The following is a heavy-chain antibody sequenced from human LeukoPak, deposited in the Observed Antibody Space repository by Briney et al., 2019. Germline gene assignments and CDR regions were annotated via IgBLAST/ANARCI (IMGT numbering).Heavy chain of an antibody. V-gene: IGHV4-59*01. CDR1: AGSISTYY. CDR2: ISYSGNT. CDR3: ARELDWFDP. J-gene: IGHJ5*02. Sequence: PSETLSLTCTVSAGSISTYYWSWIRQTPVKGLEWIGYISYSGNTKYNPSLRSRVTISADTSRNQFSLRLRSVTAADTAVYYCARELDWFDPWGQGTLVTVSS. D-gene: IGHD1-1*01.